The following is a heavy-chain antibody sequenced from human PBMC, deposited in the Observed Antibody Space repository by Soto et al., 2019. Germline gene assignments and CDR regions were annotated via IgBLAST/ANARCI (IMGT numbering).Heavy chain of an antibody. J-gene: IGHJ4*02. CDR2: IYYSGST. V-gene: IGHV4-59*01. CDR1: GGSISSYY. D-gene: IGHD1-26*01. CDR3: ARDDSGFSGSHYIDYFNY. Sequence: SETLSLTCPVSGGSISSYYWSWIRQPPGKGLEWIGYIYYSGSTYYNPSLKSRVTISVDTSKNQFSLKLSSVTSEDTAVYYCARDDSGFSGSHYIDYFNYWGQGALVTVSS.